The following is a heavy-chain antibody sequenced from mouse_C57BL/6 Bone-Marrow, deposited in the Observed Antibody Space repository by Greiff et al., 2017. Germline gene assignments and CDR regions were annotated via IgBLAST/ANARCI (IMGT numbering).Heavy chain of an antibody. CDR1: GYTFTDYY. V-gene: IGHV1-19*01. Sequence: VQLQQSGPVLVKPGASVKMSCKASGYTFTDYYMNWVKQSHGKSLEWIGVINPYNGGTSYTQKFKGKATLTVDKSSTTDYMELNSLTSEDSEVYYCADGSNFAYWGQGTLVTVSA. CDR2: INPYNGGT. D-gene: IGHD1-1*01. CDR3: ADGSNFAY. J-gene: IGHJ3*01.